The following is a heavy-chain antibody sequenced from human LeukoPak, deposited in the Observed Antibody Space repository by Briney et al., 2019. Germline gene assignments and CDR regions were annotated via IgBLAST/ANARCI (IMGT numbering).Heavy chain of an antibody. Sequence: GGSLRLSCEASGFTFSSYAMSWVRQAPGKGLEWVSAISGSGGSTFYADSVKGRFTISRDNSKNTLFLQMNSLRAEDTAVYYCAKYREYQLLPAKYNWFDPWGQGTLVTVSS. D-gene: IGHD2-2*01. CDR2: ISGSGGST. V-gene: IGHV3-23*01. CDR3: AKYREYQLLPAKYNWFDP. CDR1: GFTFSSYA. J-gene: IGHJ5*02.